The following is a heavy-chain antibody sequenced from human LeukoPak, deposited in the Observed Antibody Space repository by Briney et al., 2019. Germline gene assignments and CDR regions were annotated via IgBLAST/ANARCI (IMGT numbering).Heavy chain of an antibody. CDR1: GGSISSGDYY. V-gene: IGHV4-30-4*01. CDR3: ASRSTTAFHY. Sequence: SQTLSLTCTVSGGSISSGDYYWSWIRQPPGKGPEWIGYIYYSGSTYYNPSLKSRVTISLDTSKNQFSLKLSSVTAADTAVYYCASRSTTAFHYWGQGTLVTVSS. D-gene: IGHD5/OR15-5a*01. CDR2: IYYSGST. J-gene: IGHJ4*02.